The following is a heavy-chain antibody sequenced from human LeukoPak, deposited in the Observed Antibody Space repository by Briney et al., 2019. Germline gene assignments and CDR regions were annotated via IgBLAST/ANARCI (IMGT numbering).Heavy chain of an antibody. CDR1: GFTFSSYG. D-gene: IGHD6-19*01. Sequence: GGSLRLSCAASGFTFSSYGMHWVRQAPGKGLEWVAVISYDGSNKYYADSVKGRFTISRDSSKDTLYLQMNSLRAEDTAVYYCAKAYLAVAGENYYYYGMDVWGQGTTVTVSS. V-gene: IGHV3-30*18. J-gene: IGHJ6*02. CDR3: AKAYLAVAGENYYYYGMDV. CDR2: ISYDGSNK.